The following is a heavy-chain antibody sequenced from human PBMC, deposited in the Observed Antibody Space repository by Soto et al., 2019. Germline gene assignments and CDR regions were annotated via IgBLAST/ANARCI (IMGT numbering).Heavy chain of an antibody. D-gene: IGHD3-10*01. J-gene: IGHJ6*02. CDR2: LDFENGET. CDR1: GYIITDLS. CDR3: ATGNTVYASYGMDV. Sequence: ASVKVSCKVSGYIITDLSMHWVRQAPGKGLEWMGGLDFENGETIYAQKFQGRVTMTEDTSTDTGYMELNSLRSEDTAVYYCATGNTVYASYGMDVWGQGTTVTVSS. V-gene: IGHV1-24*01.